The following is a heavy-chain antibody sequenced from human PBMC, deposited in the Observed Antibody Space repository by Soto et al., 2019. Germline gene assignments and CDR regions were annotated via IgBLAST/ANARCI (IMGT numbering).Heavy chain of an antibody. D-gene: IGHD3-10*01. CDR3: TAGAWFGDIAY. V-gene: IGHV3-15*01. CDR1: GFTFSNAW. CDR2: IKSKTDGGTT. Sequence: EVQLVESGGGLVKPGGSLRLSCAASGFTFSNAWMSWVRQAPGKGLEWVGRIKSKTDGGTTDYAAPVKVRFPISRDDSKNTLYPQMNSLHTEDTAVYYCTAGAWFGDIAYWGQGTLVTVSS. J-gene: IGHJ4*02.